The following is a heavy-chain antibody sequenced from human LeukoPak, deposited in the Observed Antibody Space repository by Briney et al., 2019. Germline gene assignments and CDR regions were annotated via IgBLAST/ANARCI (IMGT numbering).Heavy chain of an antibody. CDR3: ARARRTYYYDSSGQGPFFDY. D-gene: IGHD3-22*01. V-gene: IGHV1-2*02. Sequence: GASVKVSCKASGYTFTGYYMHWVRQAPGQGLEWMGWINPNRGGTNYAQKFQGRVTMNRDTSISTAYMELSRLRSDDTAVYYCARARRTYYYDSSGQGPFFDYWGQGTLVTVSS. J-gene: IGHJ4*02. CDR1: GYTFTGYY. CDR2: INPNRGGT.